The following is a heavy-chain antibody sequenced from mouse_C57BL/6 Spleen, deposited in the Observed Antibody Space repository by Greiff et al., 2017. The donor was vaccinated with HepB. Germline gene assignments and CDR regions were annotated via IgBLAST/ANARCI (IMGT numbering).Heavy chain of an antibody. CDR2: IDPENGDT. V-gene: IGHV14-4*01. J-gene: IGHJ3*01. D-gene: IGHD2-2*01. CDR1: GFNIKDDY. Sequence: EVQLQQSGAELARPGASVKMSCKASGFNIKDDYMHWVKQRPEQGLEWIGWIDPENGDTEYASKFQGKATITADTSSNTAYLQLSSLTSEDTAVYYCTTYGFAWFAYWGQGTLVTVSA. CDR3: TTYGFAWFAY.